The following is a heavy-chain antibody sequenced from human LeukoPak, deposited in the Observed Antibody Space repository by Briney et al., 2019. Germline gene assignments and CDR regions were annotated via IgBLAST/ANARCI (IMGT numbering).Heavy chain of an antibody. CDR3: AKDLGRYRNNYFDY. J-gene: IGHJ4*02. Sequence: PVGSLRLSCAASGFTFRSYWMHWVRQAPGKGLVWVSRINGDGSTTTYADSVKGRFTISRDNAKNTLYLQMNSLRAEDTAVYYCAKDLGRYRNNYFDYWGQGTLVTVSS. CDR2: INGDGSTT. V-gene: IGHV3-74*01. CDR1: GFTFRSYW. D-gene: IGHD1-26*01.